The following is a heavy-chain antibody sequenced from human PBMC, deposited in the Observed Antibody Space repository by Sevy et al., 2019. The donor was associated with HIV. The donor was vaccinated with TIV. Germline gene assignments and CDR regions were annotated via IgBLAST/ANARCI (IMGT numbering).Heavy chain of an antibody. V-gene: IGHV3-23*01. CDR2: LSFGCGEI. D-gene: IGHD2-8*01. CDR3: AREGCTKPHDY. CDR1: GFTFSKYS. J-gene: IGHJ4*02. Sequence: GESLRLSCAASGFTFSKYSMSWVRQPPGKGLEWVSTLSFGCGEINYADSVKGRFTISRDNSKSSVYLQMNNLRPEDTAMYYCAREGCTKPHDYWGQGTLVTVSS.